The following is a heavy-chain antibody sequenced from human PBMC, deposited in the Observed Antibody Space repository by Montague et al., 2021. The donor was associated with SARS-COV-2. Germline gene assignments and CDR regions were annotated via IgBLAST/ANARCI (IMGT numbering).Heavy chain of an antibody. CDR1: GGSFSGYY. Sequence: SETLSLTCAVHGGSFSGYYWSWIRQPPGKGLEWIGEINHSGSTNYNPSLKSRVSVLVDTSKNQFSLKLSSVTAADTAVYYCARGAPTITMIVVVVTGAGWYFDLWGRGTLVTVSS. D-gene: IGHD3-22*01. J-gene: IGHJ2*01. V-gene: IGHV4-34*01. CDR2: INHSGST. CDR3: ARGAPTITMIVVVVTGAGWYFDL.